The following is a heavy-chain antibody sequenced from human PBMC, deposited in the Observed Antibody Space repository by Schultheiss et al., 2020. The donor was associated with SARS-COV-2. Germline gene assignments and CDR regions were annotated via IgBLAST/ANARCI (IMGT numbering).Heavy chain of an antibody. CDR3: ARAPYYDFWSGYYTGRDYYYGMDV. CDR2: IYHSGST. V-gene: IGHV4-34*01. Sequence: SETLSLTCAVYGGSFSGYYWSWIRQPPGKGLEWIGEIYHSGSTNYNPSLKSRVTISVDTSKNQFSLKLSSVTPEDTAVYYCARAPYYDFWSGYYTGRDYYYGMDVWGQGTTVTVSS. J-gene: IGHJ6*02. D-gene: IGHD3-3*01. CDR1: GGSFSGYY.